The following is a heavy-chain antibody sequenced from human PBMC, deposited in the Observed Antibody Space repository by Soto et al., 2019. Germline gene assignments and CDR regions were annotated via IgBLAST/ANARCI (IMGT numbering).Heavy chain of an antibody. CDR3: ATSNCPLY. D-gene: IGHD2-15*01. CDR2: IKYDGSEK. J-gene: IGHJ4*02. Sequence: EVQLVESGGGLVQPGGSLRLSCAASGVTLSGYWMNWVRQAPGRGLEWVANIKYDGSEKYYVDSVKGRFTISRDNAKNSLYLQMNSLPVDDTAVYYCATSNCPLYWGQGTLVTVSS. V-gene: IGHV3-7*05. CDR1: GVTLSGYW.